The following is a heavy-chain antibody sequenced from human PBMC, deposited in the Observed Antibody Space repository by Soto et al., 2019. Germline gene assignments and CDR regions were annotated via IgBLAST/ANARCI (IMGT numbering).Heavy chain of an antibody. CDR3: ARSYYDFWSGYYSDYYYGMDV. D-gene: IGHD3-3*01. CDR2: IYYSGST. J-gene: IGHJ6*02. Sequence: QVQLQESGPGLVKPSQTLSLTCTVSGGSISSGGYYWSWIRQHPGKGLEWIGYIYYSGSTYYNPSLKGRVTISVDTSKNQFSLKLSSVTAADTAVYYCARSYYDFWSGYYSDYYYGMDVWGQGTTVTVSS. CDR1: GGSISSGGYY. V-gene: IGHV4-31*03.